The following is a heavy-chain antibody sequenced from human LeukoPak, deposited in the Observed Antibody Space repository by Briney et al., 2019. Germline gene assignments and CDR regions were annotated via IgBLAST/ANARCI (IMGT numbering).Heavy chain of an antibody. CDR2: IKQDGSVQ. CDR3: ARKWAVAGSSYFDY. J-gene: IGHJ4*02. V-gene: IGHV3-7*03. D-gene: IGHD6-19*01. CDR1: GFAFSNYW. Sequence: GGSLRLSCTASGFAFSNYWMSWVRQASGKGLEWLANIKQDGSVQYYVDSVKGRFTISRDNAKNSLYLQMNSLRAEDTAVYYCARKWAVAGSSYFDYWGQGTLVTDSS.